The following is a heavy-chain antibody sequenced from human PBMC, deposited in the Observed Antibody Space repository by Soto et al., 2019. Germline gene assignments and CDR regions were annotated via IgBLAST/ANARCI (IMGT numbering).Heavy chain of an antibody. J-gene: IGHJ4*02. CDR1: GYTFTSYG. V-gene: IGHV1-18*04. Sequence: ASVKVSCKASGYTFTSYGISWVRQAPGQGFEWMGWISAYNGNTNYAQKLQGRVTMTTDTSTSTADMELRSLRSDDTAVYYCARVSGWSLGYFDYWGQGTLVTVSS. CDR2: ISAYNGNT. D-gene: IGHD6-19*01. CDR3: ARVSGWSLGYFDY.